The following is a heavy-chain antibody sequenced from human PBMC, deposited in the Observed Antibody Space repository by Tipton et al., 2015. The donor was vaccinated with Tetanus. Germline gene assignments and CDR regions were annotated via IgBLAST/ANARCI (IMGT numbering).Heavy chain of an antibody. D-gene: IGHD3-22*01. CDR1: GASISSVNYY. J-gene: IGHJ6*01. CDR2: IYHSGSA. V-gene: IGHV4-30-4*01. Sequence: TLSLTCAVSGASISSVNYYWSWIRQPPGKGLEWVGYIYHSGSAYYKPSLKGRVTISVDTSKNQFSLNVSSATAADTAVYYCARIQRWLPYYYAMDGWGRGTPGTVSS. CDR3: ARIQRWLPYYYAMDG.